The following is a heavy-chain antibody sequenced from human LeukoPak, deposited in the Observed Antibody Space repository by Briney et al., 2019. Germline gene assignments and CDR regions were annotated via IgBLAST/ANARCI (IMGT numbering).Heavy chain of an antibody. Sequence: SETLSLTCTVSGVSINTYFWSWIRQPPGKGLEWIGYIYYSGSTNYNPSLKSRVTISVDTSKNQFSLKLSSVTAADTAVYYCARQYYYDSSGPFHHWGQGTLVTVSS. CDR1: GVSINTYF. D-gene: IGHD3-22*01. CDR3: ARQYYYDSSGPFHH. CDR2: IYYSGST. J-gene: IGHJ1*01. V-gene: IGHV4-59*08.